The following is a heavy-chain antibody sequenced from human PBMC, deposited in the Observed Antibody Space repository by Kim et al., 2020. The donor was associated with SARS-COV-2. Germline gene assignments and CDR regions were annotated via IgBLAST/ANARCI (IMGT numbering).Heavy chain of an antibody. CDR2: INAENGET. CDR3: ATSPVVLVTPWFDP. D-gene: IGHD3-22*01. CDR1: GDTLTELS. V-gene: IGHV1-24*01. Sequence: ASVKVSCKVSGDTLTELSIHWVRQAPGKGLEWMRGINAENGETITAQKFQGRVTMTKDTSTNTAYMELSSLRSEDTAVYYCATSPVVLVTPWFDPWGQGTLVPVSA. J-gene: IGHJ5*02.